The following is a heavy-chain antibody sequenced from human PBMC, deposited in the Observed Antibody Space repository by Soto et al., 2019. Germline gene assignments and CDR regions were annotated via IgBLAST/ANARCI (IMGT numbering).Heavy chain of an antibody. CDR3: ARDPQQLTRDWFDP. CDR1: GGTFSSYA. D-gene: IGHD6-13*01. J-gene: IGHJ5*02. V-gene: IGHV1-69*13. Sequence: ASVKVSCKASGGTFSSYAISWVRQAPGQGLEWMGGIIPIFGTANYAQKFQGRVTITADESTSTAYMELSSLRSEDTAVYYCARDPQQLTRDWFDPWGQGTLVTVSS. CDR2: IIPIFGTA.